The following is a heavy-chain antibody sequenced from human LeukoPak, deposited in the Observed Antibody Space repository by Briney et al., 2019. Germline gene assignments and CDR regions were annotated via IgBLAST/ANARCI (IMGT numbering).Heavy chain of an antibody. CDR3: ARRGYGIAAAGTGGSDY. D-gene: IGHD6-13*01. Sequence: ASVKVSCKASGGTFSSYAISWVRQAPGQGLEWMGWINPNSGGTNYAQKFQGRVTMTRDTSISTAYMELSGLRSDDTAVYYCARRGYGIAAAGTGGSDYWGQGTLVTVSS. CDR1: GGTFSSYA. V-gene: IGHV1-2*02. J-gene: IGHJ4*02. CDR2: INPNSGGT.